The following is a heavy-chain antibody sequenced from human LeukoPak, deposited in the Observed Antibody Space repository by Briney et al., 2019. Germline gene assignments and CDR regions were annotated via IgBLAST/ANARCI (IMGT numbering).Heavy chain of an antibody. D-gene: IGHD3-22*01. CDR2: IFPDDSDT. J-gene: IGHJ3*02. Sequence: GESLKISCKGSGYSFTSYWIGWVRQMPGKGLEWMGIIFPDDSDTRYSPSFKGQVSISCDKSISTAYLQWSSLKASDTAMYYCARKYYYDSSGYSVDAFDIWGQGTMVTVSS. CDR1: GYSFTSYW. V-gene: IGHV5-51*01. CDR3: ARKYYYDSSGYSVDAFDI.